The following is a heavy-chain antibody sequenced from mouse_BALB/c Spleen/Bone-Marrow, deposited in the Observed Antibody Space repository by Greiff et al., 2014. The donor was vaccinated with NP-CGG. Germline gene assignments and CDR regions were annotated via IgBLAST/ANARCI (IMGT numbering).Heavy chain of an antibody. Sequence: EVQVVESGGGLVKPGGSLKLSCAASGFTFSDYYMYWVRQTPEKRLEWVATISDGGSYTYYPDSVKGRLTISRDNAKNNLYLQMSSLKSEDTAMYYCARVLRPHYYAMDYWGQGTSVTVSS. V-gene: IGHV5-4*02. CDR2: ISDGGSYT. J-gene: IGHJ4*01. CDR3: ARVLRPHYYAMDY. D-gene: IGHD1-2*01. CDR1: GFTFSDYY.